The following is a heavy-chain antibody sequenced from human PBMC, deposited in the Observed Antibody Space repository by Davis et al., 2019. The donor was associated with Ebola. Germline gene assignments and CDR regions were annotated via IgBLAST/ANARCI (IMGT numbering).Heavy chain of an antibody. CDR3: ARAYGAVYYYGMDV. CDR2: MNPNSGNT. D-gene: IGHD3-10*01. Sequence: AASVKVSCKASGYTFTSYDINWVRQATGQGLEWMGWMNPNSGNTGYAQKFQGRVTMTRNTSISTAYMELSSLRSEDTAAYYCARAYGAVYYYGMDVWGQGTTVTVSS. J-gene: IGHJ6*02. CDR1: GYTFTSYD. V-gene: IGHV1-8*01.